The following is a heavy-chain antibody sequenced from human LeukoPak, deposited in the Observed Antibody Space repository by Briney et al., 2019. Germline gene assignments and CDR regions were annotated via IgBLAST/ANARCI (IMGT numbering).Heavy chain of an antibody. CDR1: GGSISSGSYY. Sequence: SQTLSLTCTVSGGSISSGSYYWSWIRQPAGKGLEWIGRIYTSGSTNYNPSLKSRVTISVDTSQNQFSLKLSSVTAADTAVYYCARDRDYYDSSGYNGAGWFDPWGQGTLVTVSS. D-gene: IGHD3-22*01. V-gene: IGHV4-61*02. J-gene: IGHJ5*02. CDR3: ARDRDYYDSSGYNGAGWFDP. CDR2: IYTSGST.